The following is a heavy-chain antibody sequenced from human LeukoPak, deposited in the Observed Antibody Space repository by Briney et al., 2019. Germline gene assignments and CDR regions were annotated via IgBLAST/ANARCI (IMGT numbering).Heavy chain of an antibody. CDR3: ARARCSSSPFDY. CDR1: GGSISSYY. Sequence: SETLSLTCTVSGGSISSYYWSWIRQPPGKGLEWIGYIYDSGSTNYKPSLKSRVTISVDTSKNQFSLKLSSVTAADTALYYCARARCSSSPFDYWGQGTLVTVSS. D-gene: IGHD6-6*01. CDR2: IYDSGST. J-gene: IGHJ4*02. V-gene: IGHV4-59*01.